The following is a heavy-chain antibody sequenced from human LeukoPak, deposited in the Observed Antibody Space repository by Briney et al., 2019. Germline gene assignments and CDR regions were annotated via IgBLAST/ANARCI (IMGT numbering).Heavy chain of an antibody. CDR3: ARAAFGFDP. Sequence: SETLSLTCTVSGGSISSYYWSWIRQPPGKGLEWIGYIYYSGSTNYNPSLKSRVTISVDTSKNQFSLKLGSVTAADTAVYYCARAAFGFDPWGQGTLVTVSS. CDR2: IYYSGST. V-gene: IGHV4-59*01. CDR1: GGSISSYY. J-gene: IGHJ5*02.